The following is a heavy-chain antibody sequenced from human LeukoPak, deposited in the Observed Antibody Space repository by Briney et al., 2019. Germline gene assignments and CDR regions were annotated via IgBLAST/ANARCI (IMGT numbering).Heavy chain of an antibody. D-gene: IGHD5-18*01. CDR3: ARGPVQLWSYYFDY. CDR1: GFTFSSYA. V-gene: IGHV3-23*01. CDR2: ISGSGGST. Sequence: GGSLRLSCAASGFTFSSYAMSWVRQAPGKGLEWVSAISGSGGSTYYADSVKGRFTISRDNSKNTLYLQMNSLRAEDTAVYYCARGPVQLWSYYFDYWGQGTLVTVSS. J-gene: IGHJ4*02.